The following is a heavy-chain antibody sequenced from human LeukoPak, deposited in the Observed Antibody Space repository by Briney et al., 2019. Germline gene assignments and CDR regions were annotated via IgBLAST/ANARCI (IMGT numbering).Heavy chain of an antibody. J-gene: IGHJ4*02. Sequence: SETLSLTCAVYGGSFSGYYWSWIRQPPGKGLEWIGEINHSGSTNYNPSLKSRVTISVDTSKNQFSLKLSFVTAADTAVYYCARRVKRITIFGVVISYYFDYWGQGTLVTVSS. V-gene: IGHV4-34*01. CDR3: ARRVKRITIFGVVISYYFDY. D-gene: IGHD3-3*01. CDR1: GGSFSGYY. CDR2: INHSGST.